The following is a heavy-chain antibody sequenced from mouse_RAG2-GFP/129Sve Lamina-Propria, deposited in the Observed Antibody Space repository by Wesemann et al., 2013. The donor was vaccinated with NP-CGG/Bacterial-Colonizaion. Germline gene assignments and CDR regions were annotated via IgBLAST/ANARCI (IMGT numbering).Heavy chain of an antibody. CDR2: ISSGGGNT. V-gene: IGHV5-9*04. CDR1: GFTFSSYT. J-gene: IGHJ3*01. CDR3: ARHGDEEFAY. Sequence: VESGGGLVKPGGSLKLSCAASGFTFSSYTMSWVRQTPAKRLEWVATISSGGGNTYYPDSVKGRFTISRDNARNTLYLQMSSLRSEDTAMYYCARHGDEEFAYWGQGTLVTVSA.